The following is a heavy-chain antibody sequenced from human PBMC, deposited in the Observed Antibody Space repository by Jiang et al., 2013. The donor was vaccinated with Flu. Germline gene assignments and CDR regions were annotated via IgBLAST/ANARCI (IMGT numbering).Heavy chain of an antibody. V-gene: IGHV2-5*02. CDR2: VYWDDDR. CDR1: GFSTQARTGVG. J-gene: IGHJ3*02. Sequence: TFSGFSTQARTGVGVGWIRQPQERPWSGLQSVYWDDDRRYSPSLKSRLAITKDTSRNQVVLIMTNMDPVDTATYYCAHVVITYGGVIGDDAFDIWGQGTVVTVSS. CDR3: AHVVITYGGVIGDDAFDI. D-gene: IGHD3-16*02.